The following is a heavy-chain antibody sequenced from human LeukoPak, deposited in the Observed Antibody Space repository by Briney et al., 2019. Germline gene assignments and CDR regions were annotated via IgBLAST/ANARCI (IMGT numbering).Heavy chain of an antibody. J-gene: IGHJ4*02. CDR3: ARDLSRGYSSSWFRY. V-gene: IGHV1-2*06. CDR2: INPNSGGT. D-gene: IGHD6-13*01. Sequence: ASVKVSCKVSGYTFTDYYMHWVRQAPGQGLEWMGRINPNSGGTNYAQKFQGRVTMTRDTSISTAYMELSRLRSDDTAVYYCARDLSRGYSSSWFRYWGQGTLVTVSS. CDR1: GYTFTDYY.